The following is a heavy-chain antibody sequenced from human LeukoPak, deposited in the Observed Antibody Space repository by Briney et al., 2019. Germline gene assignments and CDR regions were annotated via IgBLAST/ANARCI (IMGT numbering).Heavy chain of an antibody. V-gene: IGHV1-8*01. CDR3: ARVLSSIPSRPFDY. J-gene: IGHJ4*02. CDR1: GYTFTSYD. D-gene: IGHD6-6*01. CDR2: MNPNSGNT. Sequence: GASVKVSRKASGYTFTSYDINWVRQAAGQGLEWMGWMNPNSGNTGYAQKFQGRVTMTRNTSISTAYMELSSLRSEDTAVYCCARVLSSIPSRPFDYWGQGTLVTVSS.